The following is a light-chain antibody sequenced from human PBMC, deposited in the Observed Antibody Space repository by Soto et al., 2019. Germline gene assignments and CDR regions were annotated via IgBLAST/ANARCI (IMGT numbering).Light chain of an antibody. Sequence: QSVLTQPSSVSGAPGQRVTISCTGSSSNIGAGYDVHWYQQLPGTAPKLLIYGNSNRPSGVPDRFSGSKSGTSASLAITGLQAEDEADYYCQSYDSSLSGSVVGGGTKLTVL. CDR1: SSNIGAGYD. J-gene: IGLJ2*01. V-gene: IGLV1-40*01. CDR2: GNS. CDR3: QSYDSSLSGSV.